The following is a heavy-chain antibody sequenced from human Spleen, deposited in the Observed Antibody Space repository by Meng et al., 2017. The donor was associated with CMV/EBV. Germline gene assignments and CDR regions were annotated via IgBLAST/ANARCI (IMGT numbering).Heavy chain of an antibody. CDR1: GYTFTAYY. D-gene: IGHD5-24*01. J-gene: IGHJ6*02. CDR2: FNPKSGGT. CDR3: ARDWAPDGYYYYGMDV. Sequence: ASVKVSCKASGYTFTAYYIHWVRQAPGKGLEWMGWFNPKSGGTKYAQKFQDRVTMTRDKSINTVYMELSRLRSDDTAVFYCARDWAPDGYYYYGMDVWGQGTTVTVSS. V-gene: IGHV1-2*02.